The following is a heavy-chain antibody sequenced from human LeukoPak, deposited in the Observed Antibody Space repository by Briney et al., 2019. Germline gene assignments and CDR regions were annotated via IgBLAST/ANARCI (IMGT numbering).Heavy chain of an antibody. V-gene: IGHV3-7*01. J-gene: IGHJ4*02. Sequence: PGGSLRLSCAASGFTVSSRYMSWVRQAPGKGLEWVANINQDGSEKSSVASVRDRFTISRDNAKNSLYLQMNSLRAEDTAVYYCATDRGYSSFDYWGQGTLVTVSS. CDR3: ATDRGYSSFDY. CDR1: GFTVSSRY. D-gene: IGHD5-18*01. CDR2: INQDGSEK.